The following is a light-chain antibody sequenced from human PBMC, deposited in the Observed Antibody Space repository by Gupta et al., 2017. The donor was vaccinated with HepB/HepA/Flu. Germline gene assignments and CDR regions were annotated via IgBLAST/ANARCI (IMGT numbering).Light chain of an antibody. CDR1: QSVLYSSNNKNY. Sequence: DIVMTQSPDSLAVSLGERATINCKSSQSVLYSSNNKNYLAWYQQKPGQPPKLLIYWASTRESGVPDRFSGRGSGTDFTLTISSLQAEDVAVYYCQQYDSTPPTFGHGTKVDIK. CDR2: WAS. CDR3: QQYDSTPPT. J-gene: IGKJ3*01. V-gene: IGKV4-1*01.